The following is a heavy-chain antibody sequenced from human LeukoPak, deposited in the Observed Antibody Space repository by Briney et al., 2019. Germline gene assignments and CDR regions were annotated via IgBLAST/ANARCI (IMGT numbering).Heavy chain of an antibody. Sequence: ASVKVSCKVSGYTLTELSMHWVRQAPGKGLEWMGGFDPEDGETIYAQRFQGRVTMTEDTSTDTAYMEPSSLRSEDTAVYYCATPLAPGATSLIDYWGQGTLVTVSS. CDR2: FDPEDGET. J-gene: IGHJ4*02. CDR1: GYTLTELS. CDR3: ATPLAPGATSLIDY. V-gene: IGHV1-24*01. D-gene: IGHD1-26*01.